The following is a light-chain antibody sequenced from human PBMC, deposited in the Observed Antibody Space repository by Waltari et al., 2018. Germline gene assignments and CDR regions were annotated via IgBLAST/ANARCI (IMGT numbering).Light chain of an antibody. J-gene: IGKJ2*01. CDR1: QSINNY. CDR3: QQSSSTPQDA. CDR2: AAS. V-gene: IGKV1-39*01. Sequence: DIQMTQSPSSLSASVGDRVTITCRASQSINNYLNWYQQKPGKAPNLLIYAASSLHSGVPSRFSGSGSGTDFTLTISSLQADDVATYYCQQSSSTPQDALGQGTKLEIK.